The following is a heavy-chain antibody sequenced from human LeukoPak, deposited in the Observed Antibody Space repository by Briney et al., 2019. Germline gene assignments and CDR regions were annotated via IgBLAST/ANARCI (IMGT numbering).Heavy chain of an antibody. Sequence: KASDPLSLTCTVSGGPISSTSYYWGWIRETPGKGLEWIGSSYYTGSTYSNPSLRSRVTISIDTSKNQFSLNLSSVTAADTAVYYCARDPGALITMTINNWFDPWGQGTLVTVSS. J-gene: IGHJ5*02. V-gene: IGHV4-39*07. D-gene: IGHD3-22*01. CDR2: SYYTGST. CDR1: GGPISSTSYY. CDR3: ARDPGALITMTINNWFDP.